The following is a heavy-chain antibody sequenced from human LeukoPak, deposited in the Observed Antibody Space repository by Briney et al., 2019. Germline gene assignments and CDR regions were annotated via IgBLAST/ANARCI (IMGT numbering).Heavy chain of an antibody. Sequence: GGSLRLSCAASGFTFSSYGMHWVRQAPGKGLEWVAVISYDTSTKYYADSVKGRFTISRDNSKNTLYLQMNSLRAEDTAVYYCASTSGWYEPIDYWGQGTLVTVSS. J-gene: IGHJ4*02. D-gene: IGHD6-19*01. CDR2: ISYDTSTK. CDR1: GFTFSSYG. V-gene: IGHV3-30*03. CDR3: ASTSGWYEPIDY.